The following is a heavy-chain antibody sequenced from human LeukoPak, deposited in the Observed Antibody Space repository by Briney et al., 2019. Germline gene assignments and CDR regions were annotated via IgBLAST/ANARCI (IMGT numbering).Heavy chain of an antibody. V-gene: IGHV1-69*05. CDR1: GGTFSSYA. J-gene: IGHJ3*02. D-gene: IGHD3-22*01. Sequence: ASVKVSCKASGGTFSSYAISWVRQAPGQGLEWMGRIISIFHTTNYAQKFQGRVTITTEQSTSTAYMELSSLRSEDTAVYYCARDIPGSSGYFNDAFDMWGQGTMVTVSS. CDR3: ARDIPGSSGYFNDAFDM. CDR2: IISIFHTT.